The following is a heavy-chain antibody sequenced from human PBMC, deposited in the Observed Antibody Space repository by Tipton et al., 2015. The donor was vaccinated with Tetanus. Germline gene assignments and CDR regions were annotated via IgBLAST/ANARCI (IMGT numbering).Heavy chain of an antibody. V-gene: IGHV3-33*01. J-gene: IGHJ4*02. CDR3: ARDHTFTVSHSRGGLDS. Sequence: CAASGFSFSSYGMHWVRQAPGKGLEWVAIIWNDGHNKYYGDSVKGRFTISRDNAKNTLYLQMSSLRDEDTAVYYCARDHTFTVSHSRGGLDSWGQGTLVTVSS. D-gene: IGHD3-10*01. CDR2: IWNDGHNK. CDR1: GFSFSSYG.